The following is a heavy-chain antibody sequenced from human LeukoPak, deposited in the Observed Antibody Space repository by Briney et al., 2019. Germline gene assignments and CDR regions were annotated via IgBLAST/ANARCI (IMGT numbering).Heavy chain of an antibody. V-gene: IGHV4-59*08. CDR2: IYYSGST. Sequence: SETLSLTCSVSGDXVSSYFWSWIRQPPGKGLEWIGHIYYSGSTNYNPSLKSRVTISVDTSKNQFSLKLNSVTAADTAVYYCARRGSSWSTIDYWGQGTLVTVAS. D-gene: IGHD6-13*01. CDR3: ARRGSSWSTIDY. J-gene: IGHJ4*02. CDR1: GDXVSSYF.